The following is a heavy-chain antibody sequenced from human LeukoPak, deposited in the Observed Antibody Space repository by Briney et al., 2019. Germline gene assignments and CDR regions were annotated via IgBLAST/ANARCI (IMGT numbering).Heavy chain of an antibody. V-gene: IGHV3-20*04. Sequence: GGSLRLSCATSGFTFDDYGMNWVRQVPGKGLEWVSNINWNGRNVDYADSVKGRFTISRDKAKNSLHLQMNSLRAEDTAVYYCARGGSWSWDNWGQGTLVTVSS. CDR1: GFTFDDYG. CDR2: INWNGRNV. J-gene: IGHJ4*02. CDR3: ARGGSWSWDN. D-gene: IGHD2-8*02.